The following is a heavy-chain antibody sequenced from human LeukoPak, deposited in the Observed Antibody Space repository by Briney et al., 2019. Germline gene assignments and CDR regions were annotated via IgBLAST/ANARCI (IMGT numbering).Heavy chain of an antibody. CDR3: AAYYYDSSGYFGY. CDR1: GGSFSGCY. CDR2: INHSGST. Sequence: PSETLSLTCAVYGGSFSGCYWSWIRQPPGKGLEWIGEINHSGSTNYNPSLKSRVTISVDTSKNQFSLKLSSVTAADTAVYYCAAYYYDSSGYFGYWGQGTLVTVSS. D-gene: IGHD3-22*01. V-gene: IGHV4-34*01. J-gene: IGHJ4*02.